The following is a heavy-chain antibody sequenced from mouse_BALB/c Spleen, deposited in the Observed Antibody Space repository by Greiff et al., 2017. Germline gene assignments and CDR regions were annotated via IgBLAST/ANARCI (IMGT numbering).Heavy chain of an antibody. CDR1: GFTFSSYA. J-gene: IGHJ3*01. V-gene: IGHV5-6-5*01. CDR3: ARGYGGY. Sequence: EVNVVESGGGLVKPGGSLKLSCAASGFTFSSYAMSWVRQTPEKRLEWVASISSGGSTYYPDSVKGRFTISRDNARNILYLQMSSLRSEDTAMYYCARGYGGYWGQGTLVNVFA. D-gene: IGHD1-1*01. CDR2: ISSGGST.